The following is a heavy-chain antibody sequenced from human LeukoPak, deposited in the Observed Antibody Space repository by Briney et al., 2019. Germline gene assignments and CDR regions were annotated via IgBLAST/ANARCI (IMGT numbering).Heavy chain of an antibody. J-gene: IGHJ5*02. V-gene: IGHV4-34*01. D-gene: IGHD3-10*01. Sequence: SETLSLTCTVSGGSISSYYWSWIRQPPGKGLEWIGEIDHSGSTNYNPSLKSRVTISVDSSKNHFSLKLTSVTAADTAVYYCARLGAGSFDPWGQGTLVTVSS. CDR2: IDHSGST. CDR3: ARLGAGSFDP. CDR1: GGSISSYY.